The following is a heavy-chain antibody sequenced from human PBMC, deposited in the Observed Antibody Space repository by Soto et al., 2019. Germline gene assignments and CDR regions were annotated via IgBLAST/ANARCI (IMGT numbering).Heavy chain of an antibody. Sequence: QVQLQESGPGLVKPSETLSLTCTVSGGSISSYYWSWIRQPPGKGLEWIGYIYYSGSTNYNPSLKSRVTISVDTSKNQFSLKLSSVTAADTAVYYCAGAWNSYYGMDVCGQGTTVTVSS. CDR1: GGSISSYY. CDR3: AGAWNSYYGMDV. CDR2: IYYSGST. D-gene: IGHD1-1*01. V-gene: IGHV4-59*01. J-gene: IGHJ6*02.